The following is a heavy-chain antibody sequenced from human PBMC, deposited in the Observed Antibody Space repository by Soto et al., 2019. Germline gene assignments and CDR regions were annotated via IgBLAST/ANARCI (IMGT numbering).Heavy chain of an antibody. CDR1: GYTFTGYY. D-gene: IGHD1-20*01. V-gene: IGHV1-2*02. Sequence: QVQLVQSGAEVKKPGASVKVSCKASGYTFTGYYMHWVRQAPGQGLEWMGWINPNSGGTNYAQKFQGRITMTRDTSISTAYMELSRLRSDDTAVYYCANDGITGSSWTYGMDVWGQGTTVTVSS. CDR2: INPNSGGT. J-gene: IGHJ6*02. CDR3: ANDGITGSSWTYGMDV.